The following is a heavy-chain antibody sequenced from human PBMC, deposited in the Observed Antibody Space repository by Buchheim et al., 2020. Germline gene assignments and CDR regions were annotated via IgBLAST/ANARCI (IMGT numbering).Heavy chain of an antibody. D-gene: IGHD1-14*01. Sequence: QVQLQQWGAGLLKPSETLSLTCAVYGGSFSGYYWSWIRQPPGKGLEWIGEINHSGSTNYNPSFKSRVTISVDTSKNQFSLKLSSVTAADTAVYYCARGRNLGYYYYGMDVWGQGTT. CDR1: GGSFSGYY. J-gene: IGHJ6*02. CDR3: ARGRNLGYYYYGMDV. CDR2: INHSGST. V-gene: IGHV4-34*01.